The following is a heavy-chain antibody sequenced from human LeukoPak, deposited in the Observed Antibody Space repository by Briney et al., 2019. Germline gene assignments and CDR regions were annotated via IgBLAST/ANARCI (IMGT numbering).Heavy chain of an antibody. CDR2: ISAFSGDT. CDR1: GYTFSSYG. CDR3: ARQGLGDSSGYSLIDS. V-gene: IGHV1-18*01. D-gene: IGHD3-22*01. Sequence: GASVKVSCKASGYTFSSYGISWVRQAPGQGLEWMAWISAFSGDTNYAQKFQGRVTITTDTSARTAYMELRSLRSDDTAVYYCARQGLGDSSGYSLIDSWGQGTLVTVSS. J-gene: IGHJ4*02.